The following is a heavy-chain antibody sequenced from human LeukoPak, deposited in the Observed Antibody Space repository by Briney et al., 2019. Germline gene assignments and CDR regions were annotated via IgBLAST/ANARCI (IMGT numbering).Heavy chain of an antibody. Sequence: GWCLTLSCASSGFMFRSYVMHWVGPAAGRGVEWVSSIFVVGCRSYLADSVKGRFTISRDNSKNTHYLQMNRLRVEYTTVYYCAKGYCSDGYCRTDYWGQGNLVNVSS. J-gene: IGHJ4*02. CDR2: IFVVGCRS. CDR3: AKGYCSDGYCRTDY. CDR1: GFMFRSYV. D-gene: IGHD2-15*01. V-gene: IGHV3-23*01.